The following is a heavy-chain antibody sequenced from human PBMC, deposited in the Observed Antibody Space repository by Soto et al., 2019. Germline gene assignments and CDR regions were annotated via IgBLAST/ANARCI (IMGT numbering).Heavy chain of an antibody. CDR3: AKGDSSSWYW. CDR1: GFTFDDYA. CDR2: ISWNSGSI. V-gene: IGHV3-9*01. J-gene: IGHJ4*02. D-gene: IGHD6-13*01. Sequence: HPGGSLRLSCAASGFTFDDYAMHWVRQAPGKGLEWVSGISWNSGSIGYADSVKGRFTISRDNAKNSLYLQMNSLRAEDTALYYCAKGDSSSWYWGGQGTLVTVSS.